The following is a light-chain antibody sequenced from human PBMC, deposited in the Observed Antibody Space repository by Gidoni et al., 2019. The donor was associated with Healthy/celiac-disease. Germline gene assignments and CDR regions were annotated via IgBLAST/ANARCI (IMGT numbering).Light chain of an antibody. J-gene: IGLJ2*01. CDR2: DDS. V-gene: IGLV3-21*02. CDR3: QVWDSSSDPGVV. CDR1: NIGSKS. Sequence: SNVLTQPPPVSVATGPTDRITCLGNNIGSKSVHWYQQKPGQAPVLVVYDDSDRPSGIPERFSGSNSGNTATLTISRVEAGDEADYYWQVWDSSSDPGVVFGGGTKLTVL.